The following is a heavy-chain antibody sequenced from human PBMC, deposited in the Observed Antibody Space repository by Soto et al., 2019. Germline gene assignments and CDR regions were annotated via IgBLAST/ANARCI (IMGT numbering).Heavy chain of an antibody. D-gene: IGHD6-13*01. CDR2: IIPILGIA. CDR1: GGTFSSYT. CDR3: ARGSLPRIASAGIDP. J-gene: IGHJ5*02. V-gene: IGHV1-69*02. Sequence: QVQLVQSGAEVKKPGSSVKVSCKASGGTFSSYTISWVRQAPGQGLEWMGRIIPILGIANYAQKFQGRVTITAEQSTSTAYMELSSLRAEDTAVYYCARGSLPRIASAGIDPWGQGTLVTVSS.